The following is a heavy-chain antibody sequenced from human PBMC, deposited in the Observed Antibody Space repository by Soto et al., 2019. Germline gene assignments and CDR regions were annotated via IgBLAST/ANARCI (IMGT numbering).Heavy chain of an antibody. Sequence: GASVKVSCKASGYTFTGYYMHWVRQAPGQGLEWMGWINPNSGGTNYAQKFQGWVTVTRDTSISTAYMELSRLRSDDTAVYYCAREIGSSGYTNYYYYGMDVWGQGTTVTVSS. CDR2: INPNSGGT. V-gene: IGHV1-2*04. CDR3: AREIGSSGYTNYYYYGMDV. D-gene: IGHD3-22*01. J-gene: IGHJ6*02. CDR1: GYTFTGYY.